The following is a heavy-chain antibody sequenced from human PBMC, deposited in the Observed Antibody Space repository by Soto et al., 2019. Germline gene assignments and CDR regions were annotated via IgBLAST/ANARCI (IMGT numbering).Heavy chain of an antibody. D-gene: IGHD3-3*01. Sequence: ASVKVSCKASGGTFSSYTISWVRQAPGQGLEWVGWINTNTGNPTYAQGFTGRFVFSLDTSVSTAYLQICSLKAEDTAVYYCARENYDFWSGYYHNWFDPWGQGTLVTVSS. CDR3: ARENYDFWSGYYHNWFDP. CDR2: INTNTGNP. CDR1: GGTFSSYT. V-gene: IGHV7-4-1*01. J-gene: IGHJ5*02.